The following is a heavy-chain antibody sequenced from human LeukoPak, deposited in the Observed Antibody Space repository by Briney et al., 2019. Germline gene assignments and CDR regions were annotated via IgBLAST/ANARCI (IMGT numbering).Heavy chain of an antibody. J-gene: IGHJ4*02. CDR2: IWYDGSNK. D-gene: IGHD4/OR15-4a*01. CDR3: ARESGAANDY. CDR1: GFTFGAYG. V-gene: IGHV3-33*01. Sequence: GTSLRLSCVASGFTFGAYGMHWVRQAPGKGLEWVAVIWYDGSNKLYGDSVKGRFTISRDDSKNTFYLQMNSLRAEDTAVYYSARESGAANDYWGQGTLVTVSS.